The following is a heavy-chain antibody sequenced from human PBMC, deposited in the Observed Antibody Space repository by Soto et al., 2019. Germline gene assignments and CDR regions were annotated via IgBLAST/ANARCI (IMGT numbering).Heavy chain of an antibody. J-gene: IGHJ4*02. V-gene: IGHV4-30-4*01. CDR3: AREGGESSDGLYYFDS. CDR1: GGSTSSDNY. D-gene: IGHD3-16*01. Sequence: PSETLSLTCTVSGGSTSSDNYWSWIRQPPGKGLEWIGHIYYSGNTDYNPSLKSRLAISIDTSKNQFSLKLSSVTAADTAVYFCAREGGESSDGLYYFDSWGQGSPVPVSS. CDR2: IYYSGNT.